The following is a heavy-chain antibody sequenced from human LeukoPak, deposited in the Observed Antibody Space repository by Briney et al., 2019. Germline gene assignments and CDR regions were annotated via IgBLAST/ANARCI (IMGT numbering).Heavy chain of an antibody. CDR2: IYYSGST. J-gene: IGHJ5*02. V-gene: IGHV4-59*12. CDR1: GGSISSYY. D-gene: IGHD2-2*01. CDR3: AREDIVVVPAANMTYNWFDP. Sequence: SETLSLTCTVSGGSISSYYWSWIRQPPGKGLEWIGYIYYSGSTNYNPSLKSRVTISVDRSKNQFSLKLSSVTAADTAVYYCAREDIVVVPAANMTYNWFDPWGQGTLVTVSS.